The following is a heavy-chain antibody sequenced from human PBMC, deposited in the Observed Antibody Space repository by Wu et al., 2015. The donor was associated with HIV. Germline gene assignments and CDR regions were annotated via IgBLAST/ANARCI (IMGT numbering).Heavy chain of an antibody. D-gene: IGHD3-22*01. CDR1: GYTFTGYY. V-gene: IGHV1-2*02. Sequence: QVQLVQSGDEVKKPGASVKVSCKASGYTFTGYYMHWVRQAPGQGLEWMGWINPNSGGTNYAQKFQGRVTVTRDASINTAYMELSRLTSDDTAVYYCVRSRDSDGYIPWGQGTLVIVSS. CDR3: VRSRDSDGYIP. J-gene: IGHJ5*02. CDR2: INPNSGGT.